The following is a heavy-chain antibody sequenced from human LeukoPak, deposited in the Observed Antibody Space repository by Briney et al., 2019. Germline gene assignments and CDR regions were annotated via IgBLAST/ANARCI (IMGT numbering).Heavy chain of an antibody. CDR1: GFTFSSYE. Sequence: GGSLRLSCAASGFTFSSYEMNWVRQAPGKGLEWVSYISSSGSNIYYADSVKGRFTISRDNAKNSLYLQMNSLRAEDTAVYYCARDGTNTAMVTSAYYYYGMDVWGQGTTVTVSS. J-gene: IGHJ6*02. CDR2: ISSSGSNI. D-gene: IGHD5-18*01. V-gene: IGHV3-48*03. CDR3: ARDGTNTAMVTSAYYYYGMDV.